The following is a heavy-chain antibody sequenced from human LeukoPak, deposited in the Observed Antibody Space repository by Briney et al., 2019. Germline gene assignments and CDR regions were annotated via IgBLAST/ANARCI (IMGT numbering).Heavy chain of an antibody. CDR2: ISGSGGST. J-gene: IGHJ6*02. Sequence: GGSLRLSCAASGFTFSSYAMSWVRQAPGKWLEWVSAISGSGGSTYYADSVKGRFTISRDNSKNTLYLQMNSLRAEDTAVYYCAKEGGSGSEEEYYYYGMDVWGQGTTVTVSS. V-gene: IGHV3-23*01. CDR3: AKEGGSGSEEEYYYYGMDV. D-gene: IGHD3-10*01. CDR1: GFTFSSYA.